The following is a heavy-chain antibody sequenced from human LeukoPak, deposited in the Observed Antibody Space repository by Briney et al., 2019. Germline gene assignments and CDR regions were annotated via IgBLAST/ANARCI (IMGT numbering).Heavy chain of an antibody. Sequence: ASVKVSCKASGYTFTGYYMHWVRQAPGQGLEWMGWINPNSGGTNYAQKFQGRVTMTRDTSITTAYMELSRLRSDDTAVYYCASVPRPSLQDLYVFDIWGQGTMVSVSP. D-gene: IGHD2-15*01. CDR1: GYTFTGYY. J-gene: IGHJ3*02. CDR3: ASVPRPSLQDLYVFDI. CDR2: INPNSGGT. V-gene: IGHV1-2*02.